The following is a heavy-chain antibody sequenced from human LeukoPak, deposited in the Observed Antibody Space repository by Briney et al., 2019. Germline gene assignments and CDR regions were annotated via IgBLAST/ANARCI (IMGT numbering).Heavy chain of an antibody. D-gene: IGHD1-1*01. Sequence: ASVKVSCKASAYTLSSYYIRWVRQAPGQGLEWMGIITPSGGRTSYAQKFQGRVTITRDTSTSTVYMELRSLSSDDTAVYYCARSGPRDNWNDDYWGQGTLVTVSS. V-gene: IGHV1-46*01. CDR1: AYTLSSYY. CDR3: ARSGPRDNWNDDY. J-gene: IGHJ4*02. CDR2: ITPSGGRT.